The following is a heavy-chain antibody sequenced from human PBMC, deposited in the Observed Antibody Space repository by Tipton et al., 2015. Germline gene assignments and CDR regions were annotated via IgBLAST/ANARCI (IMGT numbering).Heavy chain of an antibody. J-gene: IGHJ4*02. D-gene: IGHD3-9*01. CDR2: ISGSGGNT. CDR3: AKILLSPQFDY. CDR1: GFTFGDYA. Sequence: QLVQSGGGLVQPGRSLRLSCTASGFTFGDYAMSWVRQAPGKGLEWVSAISGSGGNTYYADSVKGRFTISRDNSKNTLYLQMNSLRAEDTAIYYFAKILLSPQFDYWGQGTLITVSS. V-gene: IGHV3-23*04.